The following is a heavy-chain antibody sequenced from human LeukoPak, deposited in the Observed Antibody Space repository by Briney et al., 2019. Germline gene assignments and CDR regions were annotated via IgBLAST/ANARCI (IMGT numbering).Heavy chain of an antibody. V-gene: IGHV1-46*01. D-gene: IGHD3-22*01. J-gene: IGHJ4*02. CDR3: ARPPHPFYDSSGYLPLNYFDY. Sequence: ASVKVSCKASGYTFTSYYMHWVRQATGQGLEWMGIINPSGGSTSYAQKFQGRVTMTRDTSTSTVYMELSSLRSEDTAVYYCARPPHPFYDSSGYLPLNYFDYWGQGTLVTVSS. CDR2: INPSGGST. CDR1: GYTFTSYY.